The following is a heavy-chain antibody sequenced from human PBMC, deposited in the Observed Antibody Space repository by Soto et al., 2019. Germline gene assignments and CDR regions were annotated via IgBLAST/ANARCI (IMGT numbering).Heavy chain of an antibody. CDR1: GDSFNDYY. CDR2: INPNGGVT. Sequence: ASVKVSCKASGDSFNDYYIHWVRQAPGQGLEWMGWINPNGGVTKYAQKFQGRVTVTRDTSIRTVYMELSSLRSDDTAVYYCARESGGATATLDYYYFYMDVWGKGTTVTVSS. D-gene: IGHD5-12*01. CDR3: ARESGGATATLDYYYFYMDV. J-gene: IGHJ6*03. V-gene: IGHV1-2*02.